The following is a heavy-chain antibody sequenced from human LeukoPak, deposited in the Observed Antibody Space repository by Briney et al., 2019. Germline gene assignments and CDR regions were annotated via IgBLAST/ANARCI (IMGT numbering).Heavy chain of an antibody. CDR3: ARDGRDQLLVWWGMHYYYGMDV. V-gene: IGHV3-30*04. D-gene: IGHD2-2*01. Sequence: GGSLRLSCAASGFTFSSYAMHWVRQAPGKGLEWVAVISYDGSNKYYADSVKGRFTISRDNSKNTLYLQMNSLRAEDTAVYYCARDGRDQLLVWWGMHYYYGMDVWGQGTTVTVSS. CDR1: GFTFSSYA. CDR2: ISYDGSNK. J-gene: IGHJ6*02.